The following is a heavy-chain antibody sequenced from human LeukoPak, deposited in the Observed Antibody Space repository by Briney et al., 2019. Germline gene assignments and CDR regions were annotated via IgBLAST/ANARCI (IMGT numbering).Heavy chain of an antibody. D-gene: IGHD3-16*02. J-gene: IGHJ3*02. CDR3: ARCAPYYDYVWGSYRQRGAFDI. Sequence: SETLSLTCAVYGGSFSGYYWSWIRQPPGKGLERIGEINHSGSTNYNPSLKSRVTISVDTSKNQFSLKLSSVTAADTAVYYCARCAPYYDYVWGSYRQRGAFDIWGQGTMVTVSS. CDR2: INHSGST. V-gene: IGHV4-34*01. CDR1: GGSFSGYY.